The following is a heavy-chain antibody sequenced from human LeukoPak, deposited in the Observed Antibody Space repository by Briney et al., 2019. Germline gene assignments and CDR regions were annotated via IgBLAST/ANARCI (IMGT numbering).Heavy chain of an antibody. Sequence: ASVKVSFKASVYTFIDYYMHWVRQAPGQGLEWMGWIDPKTGGTSYAQKFQDRVAMIRDTSISTAYMELTRLRSDDTAVYYCARAYSSGWYGSTDYWGQGTLVTVSS. CDR1: VYTFIDYY. V-gene: IGHV1-2*02. D-gene: IGHD6-19*01. CDR2: IDPKTGGT. J-gene: IGHJ4*02. CDR3: ARAYSSGWYGSTDY.